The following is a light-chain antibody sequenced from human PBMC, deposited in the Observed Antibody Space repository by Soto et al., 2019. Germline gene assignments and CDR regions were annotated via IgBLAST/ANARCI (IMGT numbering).Light chain of an antibody. V-gene: IGLV2-14*03. J-gene: IGLJ1*01. CDR3: SSYTSSSPYV. CDR1: SSDVGGYDY. Sequence: QSALTQPASVSGSPGQSITISCTGTSSDVGGYDYVSWYQHPPGKAPKLMIYDVSYRPSGVSNRFSGSKSGNTASLTISGIQAEDEADYYCSSYTSSSPYVFGTGTKVTVL. CDR2: DVS.